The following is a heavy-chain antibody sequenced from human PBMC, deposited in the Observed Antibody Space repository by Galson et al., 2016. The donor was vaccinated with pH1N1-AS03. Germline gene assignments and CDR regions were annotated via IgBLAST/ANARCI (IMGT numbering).Heavy chain of an antibody. J-gene: IGHJ4*02. Sequence: ETLSLTCTVSGGSISSRAYYWGWIRQPPGKGLEWIGSIYDTGRTTYNPSLKSRVTISGDTSKNQLSLKVTSMTAADTTVYYCARVVGARPPPDYWGQGTLVTVSS. CDR1: GGSISSRAYY. D-gene: IGHD1-26*01. CDR3: ARVVGARPPPDY. V-gene: IGHV4-39*01. CDR2: IYDTGRT.